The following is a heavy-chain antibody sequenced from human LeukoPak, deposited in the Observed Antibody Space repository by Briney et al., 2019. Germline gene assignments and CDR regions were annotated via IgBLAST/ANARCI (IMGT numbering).Heavy chain of an antibody. CDR2: TYYRSKWYN. CDR3: ARDLAGDGGYSYGMVDY. V-gene: IGHV6-1*01. Sequence: SQALSSTCGISGWSLPRNSSTWKWNRYSPSRGLEWLGRTYYRSKWYNDYAESVKSRKTINPDTSKNHFSLRLKSVTPEDTAIYVCARDLAGDGGYSYGMVDYWGQGTVVTVSS. D-gene: IGHD5-18*01. J-gene: IGHJ4*02. CDR1: GWSLPRNSST.